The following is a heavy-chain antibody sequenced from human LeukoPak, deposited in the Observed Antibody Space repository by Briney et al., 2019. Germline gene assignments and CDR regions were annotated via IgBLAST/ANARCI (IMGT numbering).Heavy chain of an antibody. CDR1: RFTFSSYG. D-gene: IGHD3-3*01. J-gene: IGHJ6*03. CDR3: ASGRRDYDFWSGPNYYYYYMDV. Sequence: GGSLRLSCAASRFTFSSYGMHWVRQAPGKGLEWVAYIQYDGSNEQYADSVKGRFSISRDSSKNILYLQMNSLRAEDTAVYYCASGRRDYDFWSGPNYYYYYMDVWGKGTTVTVSS. CDR2: IQYDGSNE. V-gene: IGHV3-30*02.